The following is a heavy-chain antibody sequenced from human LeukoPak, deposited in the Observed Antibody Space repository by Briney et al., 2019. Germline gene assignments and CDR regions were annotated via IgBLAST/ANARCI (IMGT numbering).Heavy chain of an antibody. CDR2: INHSGST. CDR1: GGSFSGYY. Sequence: SETLSLTCAVYGGSFSGYYWSWIRQPPGNGLEWIGEINHSGSTNYNPSLKSRVTISVDTSKNQFSLKLSSVTAADTAVYYCARNDCSSTSCYDVYYYYRMDVWGQGTTVTVSS. V-gene: IGHV4-34*01. J-gene: IGHJ6*02. D-gene: IGHD2-2*01. CDR3: ARNDCSSTSCYDVYYYYRMDV.